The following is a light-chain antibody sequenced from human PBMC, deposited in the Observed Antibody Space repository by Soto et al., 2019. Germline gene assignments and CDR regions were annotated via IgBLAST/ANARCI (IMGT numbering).Light chain of an antibody. CDR1: ERIYSAY. CDR2: GTS. Sequence: EVVLTQSPGTLSLSRGERATLSCRASERIYSAYLGWYQQKPGQAPRLLIYGTSSRDTGIPDRFSGSGSGTDFTLTISRLEPEDFAGYYCQQYGNSPITFGQGTRLEIK. J-gene: IGKJ5*01. V-gene: IGKV3-20*01. CDR3: QQYGNSPIT.